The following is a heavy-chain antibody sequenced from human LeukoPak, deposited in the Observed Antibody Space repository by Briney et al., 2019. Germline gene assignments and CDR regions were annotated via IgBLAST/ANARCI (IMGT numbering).Heavy chain of an antibody. CDR3: ACGYTYGYVFFDD. J-gene: IGHJ4*02. V-gene: IGHV4-39*07. CDR2: IYYSGST. D-gene: IGHD5-18*01. Sequence: SETLSLTCTVSGASISTSYYYWGWIRQPPGKGLEWIGTIYYSGSTYFNPSLKSRVTITVDTSKSQFSLKLTSVTAAGTAVFYCACGYTYGYVFFDDWSPGTLVTVSS. CDR1: GASISTSYYY.